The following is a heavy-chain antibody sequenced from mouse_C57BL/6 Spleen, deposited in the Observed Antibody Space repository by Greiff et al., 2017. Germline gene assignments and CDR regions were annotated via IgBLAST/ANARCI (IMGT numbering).Heavy chain of an antibody. V-gene: IGHV1-15*01. CDR3: TIPLYGYGAY. CDR1: GYTFTDYE. D-gene: IGHD2-2*01. Sequence: QVQLQQSGAELVRPGASVTLSCKASGYTFTDYEMHWVKQTPVHGLEWIGAIDPETGGTAYNQKFKGKAILTADNSSSTAYMELRSLTSEDSAVYYCTIPLYGYGAYWGQGTLVTVSA. CDR2: IDPETGGT. J-gene: IGHJ3*01.